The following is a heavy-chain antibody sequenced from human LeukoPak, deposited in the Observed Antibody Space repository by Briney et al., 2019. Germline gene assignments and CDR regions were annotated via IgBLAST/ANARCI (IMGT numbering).Heavy chain of an antibody. Sequence: SETLSLTCAVYGGSFSGYYWSWIRQPPGKGLEWIGEINHSGSTNYNPSLKSRVTISVDTSKNQFSLKLGSVTAADTAVYYCARGRTPLLRAYYYYYYYMDVWGKGTTVTVSS. J-gene: IGHJ6*03. V-gene: IGHV4-34*01. CDR3: ARGRTPLLRAYYYYYYYMDV. CDR1: GGSFSGYY. CDR2: INHSGST. D-gene: IGHD2/OR15-2a*01.